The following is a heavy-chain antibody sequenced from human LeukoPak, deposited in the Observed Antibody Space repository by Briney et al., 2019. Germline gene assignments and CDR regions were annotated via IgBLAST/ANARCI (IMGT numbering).Heavy chain of an antibody. CDR3: ARQRRIQLWLRYFDY. CDR2: INHSGST. V-gene: IGHV4-34*01. J-gene: IGHJ4*02. Sequence: PSETPSLTCAVYGGSFSGYYWSWIRQPPGKGLEWIGEINHSGSTNYNPSLKSRVTISVDTSKNQFSLKLSSVTAADTAVYYCARQRRIQLWLRYFDYWGQGTLVTVSS. CDR1: GGSFSGYY. D-gene: IGHD5-18*01.